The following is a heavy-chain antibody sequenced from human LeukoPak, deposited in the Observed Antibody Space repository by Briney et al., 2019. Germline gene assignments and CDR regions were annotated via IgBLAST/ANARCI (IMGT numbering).Heavy chain of an antibody. J-gene: IGHJ3*02. CDR3: ASLILVAYCGGDCYLDGDAFDI. CDR2: IRYDGSNT. D-gene: IGHD2-21*02. V-gene: IGHV3-30*02. Sequence: GGSLRLSCAASGFTFSSYGMHWVRQAPGKGLEWVSFIRYDGSNTYYADSVKGRFTISRDNSKNTLYLQMNSLRAEDTAVYYCASLILVAYCGGDCYLDGDAFDIWGQGTMVTVSS. CDR1: GFTFSSYG.